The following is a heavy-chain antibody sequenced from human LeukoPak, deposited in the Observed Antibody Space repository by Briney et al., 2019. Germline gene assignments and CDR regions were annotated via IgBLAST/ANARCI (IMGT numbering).Heavy chain of an antibody. CDR1: GGSFSGYY. Sequence: SETLSLTCAVYGGSFSGYYWSWIRQPPGKGLEWIGEINHSGSTNYNPSLKSRVTISVDTSKNQLSLKLSSVTAADTAVYYCARSGPPYDYVWGSYRYYFDYWGQGTLVTASS. D-gene: IGHD3-16*02. CDR3: ARSGPPYDYVWGSYRYYFDY. V-gene: IGHV4-34*01. J-gene: IGHJ4*02. CDR2: INHSGST.